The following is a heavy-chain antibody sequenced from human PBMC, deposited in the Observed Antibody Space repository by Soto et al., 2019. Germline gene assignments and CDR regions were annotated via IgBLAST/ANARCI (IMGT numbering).Heavy chain of an antibody. J-gene: IGHJ6*02. CDR3: ARGHHGMDV. Sequence: QVPLVDSGGGLVKPGGSLRLSCAASGFSFSDYYMSWIRQAPGKGLEWVSYITTTSSYTNYADSVKGRFTISRDNARNSLYLQMNSLRAEDTAVYYCARGHHGMDVWGQGTTVTVSS. CDR1: GFSFSDYY. CDR2: ITTTSSYT. V-gene: IGHV3-11*05.